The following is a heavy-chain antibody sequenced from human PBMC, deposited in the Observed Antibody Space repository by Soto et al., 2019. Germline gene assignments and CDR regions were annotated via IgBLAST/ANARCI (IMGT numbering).Heavy chain of an antibody. Sequence: SETLSLTCTVSGGSISSGGYYWSWIRQHPGKGLEWIGYIYYSGSTYYNPSLKSRVTISVDTSKNKLSLKLSSVTAADTAVYYCARELVGPSEYYFDYWGQGTLVTVSS. J-gene: IGHJ4*02. D-gene: IGHD1-26*01. CDR1: GGSISSGGYY. CDR2: IYYSGST. V-gene: IGHV4-31*03. CDR3: ARELVGPSEYYFDY.